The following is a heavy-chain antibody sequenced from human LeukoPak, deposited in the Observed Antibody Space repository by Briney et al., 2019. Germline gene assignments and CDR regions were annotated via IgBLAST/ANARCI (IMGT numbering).Heavy chain of an antibody. J-gene: IGHJ4*02. Sequence: GGSLRLSCAASGFTFSSYSMNWVRQAPGKGLEWVSSISSSSYIYYADSVKGRFTISRDNAKNSLYLQMNSLRAEDTAVYYCARDESAAGPQLFDYWGQGTLVTVSS. CDR1: GFTFSSYS. D-gene: IGHD6-13*01. CDR2: ISSSSYI. CDR3: ARDESAAGPQLFDY. V-gene: IGHV3-21*01.